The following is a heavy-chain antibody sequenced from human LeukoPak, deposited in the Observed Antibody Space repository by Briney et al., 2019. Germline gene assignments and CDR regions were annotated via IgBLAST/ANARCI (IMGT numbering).Heavy chain of an antibody. D-gene: IGHD3-10*01. CDR2: INHSGST. CDR1: GGSFSGYY. CDR3: ARGYSMVRGAPPHLDY. Sequence: SETLSLTCAVYGGSFSGYYWSWIRQPPGKGLEWIGEINHSGSTNYNPSLKSRVTISVDTSKNQFSLKLSSVTAADTAVYYCARGYSMVRGAPPHLDYWGQGTLVTVSS. J-gene: IGHJ4*02. V-gene: IGHV4-34*01.